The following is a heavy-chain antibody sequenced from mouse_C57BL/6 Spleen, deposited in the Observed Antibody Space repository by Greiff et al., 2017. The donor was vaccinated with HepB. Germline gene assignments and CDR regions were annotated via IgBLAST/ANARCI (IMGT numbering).Heavy chain of an antibody. CDR1: GFTFSDYY. V-gene: IGHV5-16*01. D-gene: IGHD1-1*01. Sequence: EVQLVESEGGLVQPGSSMKLSCTASGFTFSDYYMAWVRQVPEKGLEWVANINYDGSSTYYLDSLKSRFIISRDNAKNILYLQMSSLKSEDTATYYCARDRDGSSPYAMDYWGQGTSVTVSS. J-gene: IGHJ4*01. CDR3: ARDRDGSSPYAMDY. CDR2: INYDGSST.